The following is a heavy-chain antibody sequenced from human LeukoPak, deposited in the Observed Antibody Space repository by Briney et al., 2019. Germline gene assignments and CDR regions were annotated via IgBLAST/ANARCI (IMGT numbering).Heavy chain of an antibody. CDR2: IYYSGST. J-gene: IGHJ5*02. CDR3: ARTVLPQNWFDP. V-gene: IGHV4-59*01. D-gene: IGHD3-10*01. Sequence: SGTLSLTCTVSGGSISSYYWSWIRQPPGKGLEWIGYIYYSGSTNYNPSLKSRVTISVDTSKNQFSLKLSSVTAADTAVYYCARTVLPQNWFDPWGQGTPVTVSS. CDR1: GGSISSYY.